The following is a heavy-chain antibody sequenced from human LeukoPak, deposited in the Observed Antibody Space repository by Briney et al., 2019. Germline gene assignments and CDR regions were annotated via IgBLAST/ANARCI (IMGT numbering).Heavy chain of an antibody. D-gene: IGHD6-13*01. Sequence: SETLSLTCTVSGGSISSYYWSWIRQPAGKGLEWIGRIYTSGSTNYNPSLKSRVTMSVGTSKNQFSLKLSSVTAADTAVYYCARGKAAAGTVSWFDPWGQGTLVTVSS. V-gene: IGHV4-4*07. CDR3: ARGKAAAGTVSWFDP. CDR2: IYTSGST. CDR1: GGSISSYY. J-gene: IGHJ5*02.